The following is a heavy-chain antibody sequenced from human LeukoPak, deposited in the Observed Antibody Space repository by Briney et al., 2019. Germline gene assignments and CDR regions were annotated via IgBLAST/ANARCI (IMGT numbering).Heavy chain of an antibody. J-gene: IGHJ5*02. V-gene: IGHV1-8*01. D-gene: IGHD6-6*01. CDR2: MNPNSGNT. Sequence: ASVKVSSKASGYTFTSYDINWVRQATGQGLEWMGWMNPNSGNTGYAQKFQGRVTMTRNTSISTAYMELSSLRSEDTAVYYCARGSRIAARRYWFDPWGQGTLVTVSS. CDR3: ARGSRIAARRYWFDP. CDR1: GYTFTSYD.